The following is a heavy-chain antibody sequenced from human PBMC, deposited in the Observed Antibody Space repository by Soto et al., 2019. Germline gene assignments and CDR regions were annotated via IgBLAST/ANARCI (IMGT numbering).Heavy chain of an antibody. D-gene: IGHD1-1*01. V-gene: IGHV1-46*02. CDR1: GNTIDGYY. J-gene: IGHJ5*02. CDR3: ARGLTTVERVWFDT. CDR2: INPSGAST. Sequence: QVQLVQSGAEGRKPGASVKLSCKASGNTIDGYYRNWVRQAPGQGLGWMGIINPSGASTRYPQKFKGRVTMTKDTSTNTVYMELRGLRSDDTAVYYCARGLTTVERVWFDTWGQGTLVTVSS.